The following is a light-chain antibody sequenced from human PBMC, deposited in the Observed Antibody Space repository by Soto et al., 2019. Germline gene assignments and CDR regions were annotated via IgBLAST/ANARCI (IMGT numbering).Light chain of an antibody. CDR1: QSIITY. CDR2: GTS. J-gene: IGKJ4*01. Sequence: DIQMTQSPSSLSASVGGRVTITCRSSQSIITYLNWYQQKPGRAPKLLIYGTSTLQSGVPSRFSGSGSGTDFTLTISSLQPEDFGIYYCQQSYTAPLTFGGGPKVDIK. CDR3: QQSYTAPLT. V-gene: IGKV1-39*01.